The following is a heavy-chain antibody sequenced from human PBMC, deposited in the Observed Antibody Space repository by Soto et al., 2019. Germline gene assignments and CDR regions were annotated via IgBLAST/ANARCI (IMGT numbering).Heavy chain of an antibody. CDR2: IKSDGSEK. D-gene: IGHD6-19*01. CDR1: GFTFYTYW. J-gene: IGHJ4*02. Sequence: EVQLVESGGGVVQPGGSLRLSCGASGFTFYTYWMNWVRQAPGMGLEWVANIKSDGSEKYYVDSVKGRFTIYRDNTKNTIYLQMTSLRVEDQAMYHCMADNGGWWGTGTRVPVSS. CDR3: MADNGGW. V-gene: IGHV3-7*01.